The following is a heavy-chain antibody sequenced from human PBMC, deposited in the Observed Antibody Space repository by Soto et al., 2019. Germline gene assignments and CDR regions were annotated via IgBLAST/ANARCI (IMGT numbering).Heavy chain of an antibody. D-gene: IGHD1-26*01. Sequence: EVQLVESGGGLVQPGGSLRLFCAASGYTFSDTALHWVRQASGKGLEWVARVAAKNENYVTTYAASVQDRFSLSRDDSKNSAYLMMNSLKTEDTAIYYCSKYSGSSTIPAALGQGTLVTVSS. CDR2: VAAKNENYVT. CDR3: SKYSGSSTIPAA. CDR1: GYTFSDTA. V-gene: IGHV3-73*02. J-gene: IGHJ5*02.